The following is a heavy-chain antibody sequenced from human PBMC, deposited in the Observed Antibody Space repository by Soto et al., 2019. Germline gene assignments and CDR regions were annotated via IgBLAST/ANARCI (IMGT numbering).Heavy chain of an antibody. CDR1: GFTFSSYA. D-gene: IGHD4-17*01. CDR3: AKDYSTVTTDPLSVVLFDY. J-gene: IGHJ4*02. V-gene: IGHV3-23*01. Sequence: PGGSLRLSCAASGFTFSSYAMSWVRQAPGKGLEWVSIITSDGRTYYADSVKGRFTISRYNSKNTEYLQMNNLRAEDTAVYYCAKDYSTVTTDPLSVVLFDYWGQGALVTVSS. CDR2: ITSDGRT.